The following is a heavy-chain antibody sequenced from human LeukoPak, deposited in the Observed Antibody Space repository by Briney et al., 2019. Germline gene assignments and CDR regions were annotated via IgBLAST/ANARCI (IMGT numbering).Heavy chain of an antibody. D-gene: IGHD3-16*01. CDR2: ITASSTAI. J-gene: IGHJ6*03. V-gene: IGHV3-21*01. Sequence: GGSLRLSCAASGFTFNTYTMNWVRQAPGKGLEWVSSITASSTAIYSADSVKGRFTISRDNAKNSLYLQMNSLGAEDTAVYYCARDLGYYYYYMDVWGKGTTVTVSS. CDR3: ARDLGYYYYYMDV. CDR1: GFTFNTYT.